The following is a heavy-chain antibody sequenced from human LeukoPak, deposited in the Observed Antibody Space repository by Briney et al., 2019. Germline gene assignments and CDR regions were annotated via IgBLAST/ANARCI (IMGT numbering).Heavy chain of an antibody. CDR2: IKPSSGGT. CDR1: RYTFTGYY. Sequence: VSVKATCKPSRYTFTGYYIHWVRQAPGQGLEWMGWIKPSSGGTNYAQNFHGRVTMTRDTSINTAYMELSRLRSDDTAVYYCARDLMVRGPMDVWGKGTTVTVSS. J-gene: IGHJ6*03. CDR3: ARDLMVRGPMDV. V-gene: IGHV1-2*02. D-gene: IGHD3-10*01.